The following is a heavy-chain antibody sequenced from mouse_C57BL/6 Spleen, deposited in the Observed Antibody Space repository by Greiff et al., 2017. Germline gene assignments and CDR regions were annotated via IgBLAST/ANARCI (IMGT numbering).Heavy chain of an antibody. V-gene: IGHV5-17*01. Sequence: EVQVVESGGGLVKPGGSLKLSCAASGFTFRDYGMHWVRQAPEKGLEWVAYISSGSSTIYYADTVKGRFTISRDNAKNTLFLQMTSLRSEDTAMYYCARPGRYAMDYWGQGTSVTVSS. J-gene: IGHJ4*01. CDR2: ISSGSSTI. CDR1: GFTFRDYG. CDR3: ARPGRYAMDY.